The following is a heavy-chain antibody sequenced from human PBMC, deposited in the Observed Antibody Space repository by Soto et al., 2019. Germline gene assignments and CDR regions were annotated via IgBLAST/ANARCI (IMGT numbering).Heavy chain of an antibody. J-gene: IGHJ1*01. CDR1: GYTFTSYG. CDR2: ISAYNGNT. D-gene: IGHD3-22*01. V-gene: IGHV1-18*01. CDR3: ARDLAPYYYDSSARGCFQH. Sequence: QVQLVQSGAEVKKPGASVKVSSKASGYTFTSYGISWVRQAPGQGLEWMGWISAYNGNTNYAQKLQGRVTMTTDTSTSTAYMERGSLRSDDTAVYYCARDLAPYYYDSSARGCFQHWGQGTLVTVSS.